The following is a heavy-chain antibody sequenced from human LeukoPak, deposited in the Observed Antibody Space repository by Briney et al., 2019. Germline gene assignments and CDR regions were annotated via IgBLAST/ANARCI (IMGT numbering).Heavy chain of an antibody. D-gene: IGHD1-14*01. CDR1: GGSFSGYY. CDR3: ARGRNSKPGN. Sequence: SETLSLTCAVYGGSFSGYYWSWIRQPPGKGLDWIGEINHSGNTNYNPSLKSRVTISVDTSKNQFSLKLSSVTAADTAVYYYARGRNSKPGNWGQGTLVTVSS. CDR2: INHSGNT. V-gene: IGHV4-34*01. J-gene: IGHJ4*02.